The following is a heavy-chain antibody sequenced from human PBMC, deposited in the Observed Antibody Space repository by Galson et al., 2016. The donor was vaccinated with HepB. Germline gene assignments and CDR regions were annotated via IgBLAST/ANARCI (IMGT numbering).Heavy chain of an antibody. CDR1: GFSVSTNF. Sequence: SLRLSCAASGFSVSTNFMTWVRQAPGKGLEWVSLISAGGRINHADSVKGRFTISRDDSKNTVFLQMNSLRAEDTAVYYCARDVPEWTDWFFDLWGRGTLITVFS. CDR2: ISAGGRI. CDR3: ARDVPEWTDWFFDL. J-gene: IGHJ2*01. D-gene: IGHD3-3*01. V-gene: IGHV3-66*01.